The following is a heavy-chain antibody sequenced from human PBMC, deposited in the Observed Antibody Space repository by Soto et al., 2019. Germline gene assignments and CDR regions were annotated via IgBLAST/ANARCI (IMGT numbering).Heavy chain of an antibody. Sequence: EVQLVESGGGLVQPGGSLRLSCAASGFTFSNAWMSWVRQAPGKGLEWVGRIKSKTDGGTTDYAAPVKGRFTISRDNAKNSLYLQMNSLRAEDTAVYYCARDRDGAFDIWGQGTMVTVSS. J-gene: IGHJ3*02. V-gene: IGHV3-15*01. CDR1: GFTFSNAW. CDR2: IKSKTDGGTT. CDR3: ARDRDGAFDI.